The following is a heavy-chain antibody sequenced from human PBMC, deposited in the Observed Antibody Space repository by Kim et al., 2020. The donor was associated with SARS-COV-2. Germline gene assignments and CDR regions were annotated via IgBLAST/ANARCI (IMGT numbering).Heavy chain of an antibody. V-gene: IGHV3-21*01. J-gene: IGHJ4*02. Sequence: ADSVKGRFTISRDNATNSLYLQMNSLGAEDTDVYYCARVPRGSGWYEVYWGQGTLVTVSS. D-gene: IGHD6-19*01. CDR3: ARVPRGSGWYEVY.